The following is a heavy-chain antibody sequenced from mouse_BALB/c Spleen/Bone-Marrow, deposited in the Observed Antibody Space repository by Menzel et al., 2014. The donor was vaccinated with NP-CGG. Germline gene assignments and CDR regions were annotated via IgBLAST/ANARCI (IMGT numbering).Heavy chain of an antibody. D-gene: IGHD3-3*01. V-gene: IGHV5-17*02. Sequence: EVMLVESGGGLVQPGGSRKLSCAASGFTFSSFGMHWVRQAPEKGLEWVAYISSGSSTIYYADTVKGRFTISRDNPKNTLFLQMTSLGSEDTAMYYCARAGMDYWGQGTSVTVSS. J-gene: IGHJ4*01. CDR2: ISSGSSTI. CDR3: ARAGMDY. CDR1: GFTFSSFG.